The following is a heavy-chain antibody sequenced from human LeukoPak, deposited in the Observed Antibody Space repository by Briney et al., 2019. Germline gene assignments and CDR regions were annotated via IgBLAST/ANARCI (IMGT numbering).Heavy chain of an antibody. Sequence: ASVKVSCKASGYTFTSYDINWVRQATGQGLEWMRWMNPNSGNTGYAQKFQGRVTMTRNTSISTAYMELSSLRSEDTAVYYCARGQNYYGSGSSDYWGQGTLVTVSS. V-gene: IGHV1-8*01. CDR1: GYTFTSYD. CDR2: MNPNSGNT. D-gene: IGHD3-10*01. CDR3: ARGQNYYGSGSSDY. J-gene: IGHJ4*02.